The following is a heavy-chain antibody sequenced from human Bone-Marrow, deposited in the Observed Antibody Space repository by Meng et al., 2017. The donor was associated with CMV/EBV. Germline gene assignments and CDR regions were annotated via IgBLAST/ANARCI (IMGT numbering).Heavy chain of an antibody. V-gene: IGHV4-34*01. D-gene: IGHD3-16*01. CDR1: GGSFSGYY. J-gene: IGHJ5*02. Sequence: GSLRLSCAVYGGSFSGYYWSWIRQPPGKGLEWIGEINHSGSTNYNPSLKSRVTISVDTSKNQFSLKLSSVTAADTAVYYCARDDRAQGWFDPCGQGTPVTVSS. CDR3: ARDDRAQGWFDP. CDR2: INHSGST.